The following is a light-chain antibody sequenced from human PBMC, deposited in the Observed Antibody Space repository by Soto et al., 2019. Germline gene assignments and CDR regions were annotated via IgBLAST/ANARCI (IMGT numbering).Light chain of an antibody. Sequence: DIQMTQSPSTLSASVGERVTITCRASQSVSNWLAWYQQKPGKAPNLLIYDVSSLESGVPSRFSGSGSGTEFILTISSLQPDDFATYYCQQYDSYSWTFGQGTKVEI. CDR1: QSVSNW. V-gene: IGKV1-5*01. CDR2: DVS. CDR3: QQYDSYSWT. J-gene: IGKJ1*01.